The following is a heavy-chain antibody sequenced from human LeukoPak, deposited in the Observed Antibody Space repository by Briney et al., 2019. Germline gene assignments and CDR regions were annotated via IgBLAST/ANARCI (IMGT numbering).Heavy chain of an antibody. J-gene: IGHJ6*02. CDR3: ARGFSSGSPYGMDV. V-gene: IGHV1-2*02. D-gene: IGHD6-25*01. CDR2: INPNSGGT. CDR1: GYTFTGYY. Sequence: ASVKVSCKASGYTFTGYYMHWVRQAPGQGLEWMGWINPNSGGTNYAQKFQGRVTMTRDTSISTAYMELSRLRSDDTAVYYCARGFSSGSPYGMDVWGQGTTVTVSS.